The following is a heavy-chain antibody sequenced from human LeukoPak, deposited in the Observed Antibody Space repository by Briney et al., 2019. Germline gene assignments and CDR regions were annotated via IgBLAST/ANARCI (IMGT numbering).Heavy chain of an antibody. Sequence: ASETLTLTCAVYGGSFSGYYWSWIRQPPGKGLEWIGEINHSGSTNYNPSLKSRVTISVDTSKNQFSLKLSSVTAADTAVYYCARGNSYGLYHWFDPWGHGTLVTVSS. V-gene: IGHV4-34*01. CDR3: ARGNSYGLYHWFDP. CDR2: INHSGST. CDR1: GGSFSGYY. D-gene: IGHD5-18*01. J-gene: IGHJ5*02.